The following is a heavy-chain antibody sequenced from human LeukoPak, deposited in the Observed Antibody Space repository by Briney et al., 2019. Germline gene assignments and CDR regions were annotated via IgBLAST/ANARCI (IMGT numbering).Heavy chain of an antibody. J-gene: IGHJ6*02. CDR2: ISAYNGNT. CDR3: ARGDPADYYYGMDV. Sequence: ASVKVSCKASGYTFTSYGISWVRQAPGQGLEWMGWISAYNGNTDYAQKLQGRVTMTTDTSTSTAYMELRSLRSDDTAVYYCARGDPADYYYGMDVWGQGTTVTVSS. V-gene: IGHV1-18*01. CDR1: GYTFTSYG.